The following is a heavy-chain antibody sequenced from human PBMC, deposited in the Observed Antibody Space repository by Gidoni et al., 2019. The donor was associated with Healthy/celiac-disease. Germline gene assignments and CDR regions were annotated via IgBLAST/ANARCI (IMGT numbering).Heavy chain of an antibody. CDR1: GFTFSSYG. CDR3: ARGYGDYAGTSGMDV. J-gene: IGHJ6*02. Sequence: QVQLVASGGGVVQPGRSLRLSCAASGFTFSSYGMHWVRQAPAKGLEWVAVIGYDGSNKYYADSVKGRFTISRDNSKNTLYLQMNSLRAEDTAVYYCARGYGDYAGTSGMDVWGQGTTVTVSS. D-gene: IGHD4-17*01. CDR2: IGYDGSNK. V-gene: IGHV3-33*01.